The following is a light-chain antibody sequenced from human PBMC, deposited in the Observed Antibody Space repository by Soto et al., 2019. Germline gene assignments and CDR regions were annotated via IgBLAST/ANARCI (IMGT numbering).Light chain of an antibody. J-gene: IGLJ3*02. CDR2: SNN. CDR3: AAWDDSLNGFWV. CDR1: SSNIGSNT. V-gene: IGLV1-44*01. Sequence: QSVLTQPPSASGTPGQRVTISCSGSSSNIGSNTVNWYQQLPGTAPKLLIYSNNQRPPGVPDRFSGSKSGTSASLAISGLQSEDEAEYYCAAWDDSLNGFWVFGGGTQLTVL.